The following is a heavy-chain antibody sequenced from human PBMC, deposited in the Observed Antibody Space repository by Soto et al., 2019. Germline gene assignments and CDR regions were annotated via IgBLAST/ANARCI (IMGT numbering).Heavy chain of an antibody. CDR2: IYYSGST. Sequence: SETLSLTCTVSGGSISRYYWNWIRQPPGKGLEWIGYIYYSGSTNYNPSLKSRVTISVDTSKNQFSLKLSSVTAADTAVYYCARDPGSGSYYDWFDPWGQGTLAIGSA. CDR3: ARDPGSGSYYDWFDP. V-gene: IGHV4-59*01. CDR1: GGSISRYY. J-gene: IGHJ5*02. D-gene: IGHD3-10*01.